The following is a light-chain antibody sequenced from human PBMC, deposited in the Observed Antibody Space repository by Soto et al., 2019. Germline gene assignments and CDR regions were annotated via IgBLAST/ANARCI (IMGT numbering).Light chain of an antibody. J-gene: IGKJ5*01. Sequence: EIVLTQSPGTLSLSPGERATLSWRASQSVSSSYLAWYQQKPGQAPRLLISGASSRATGIPDRFSGSGSGTDFTLTISRLEPEDFAVYYCQQYGSSLSITFGQGTRLEIK. CDR2: GAS. CDR3: QQYGSSLSIT. V-gene: IGKV3-20*01. CDR1: QSVSSSY.